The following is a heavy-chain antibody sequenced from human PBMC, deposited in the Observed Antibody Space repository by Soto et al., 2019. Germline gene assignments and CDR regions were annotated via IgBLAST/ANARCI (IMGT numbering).Heavy chain of an antibody. CDR1: GGSISGGVHS. J-gene: IGHJ2*01. CDR2: IFDSGST. CDR3: ARDIMPLTNDGNFDL. Sequence: QVQLQESGPGLVKPSETLSLTCTVSGGSISGGVHSWSWIRQPPGKGLEWIGHIFDSGSTYYTPSLRRRLPISGDRSKTQFSRGLGSVTAADTAVYYCARDIMPLTNDGNFDLGGRGTRVTVSS. V-gene: IGHV4-30-4*01. D-gene: IGHD2-8*01.